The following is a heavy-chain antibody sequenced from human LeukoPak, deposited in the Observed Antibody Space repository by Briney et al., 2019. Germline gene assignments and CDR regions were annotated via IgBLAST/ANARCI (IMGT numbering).Heavy chain of an antibody. D-gene: IGHD2-21*01. Sequence: ASVKVSCKTSGYSFTDYYMHWVRQAPGQGLEWMGWINPSSGGSSSAQKFQGRVTMTRDTSITTVYMEVSWLTSDDTAIYYCARADRLHGGPYLIGPWGQGTLVTVSS. V-gene: IGHV1-2*02. J-gene: IGHJ5*02. CDR1: GYSFTDYY. CDR2: INPSSGGS. CDR3: ARADRLHGGPYLIGP.